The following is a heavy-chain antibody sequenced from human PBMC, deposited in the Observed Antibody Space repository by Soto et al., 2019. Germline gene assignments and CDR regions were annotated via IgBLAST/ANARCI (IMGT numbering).Heavy chain of an antibody. CDR2: IYPDDSDT. Sequence: PGESLKISCKASGYSFARYWIGWVRQMPGKGLEWMGLIYPDDSDTRYGPSFQGQVTISADKSINTAYLQWNSLQASDTAMYFCARQDIVMNPLRGVYFDIWGQGALVTVSS. J-gene: IGHJ4*02. CDR1: GYSFARYW. D-gene: IGHD2-15*01. V-gene: IGHV5-51*01. CDR3: ARQDIVMNPLRGVYFDI.